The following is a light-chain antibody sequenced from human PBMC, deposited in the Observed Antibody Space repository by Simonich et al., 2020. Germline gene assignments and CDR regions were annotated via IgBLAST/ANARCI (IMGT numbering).Light chain of an antibody. CDR1: SSDVCGSNY. V-gene: IGLV2-11*02. Sequence: QSALTQPRSVSGSPGQSVTIPCTGTSSDVCGSNYVSWYQQHPGKAPKLMIYDVSKRPSGVPDRFSGSKSGNTASLTISGLQAEDEADYYCCSYTSSSTWVFGGGTKLTVL. CDR3: CSYTSSSTWV. J-gene: IGLJ3*02. CDR2: DVS.